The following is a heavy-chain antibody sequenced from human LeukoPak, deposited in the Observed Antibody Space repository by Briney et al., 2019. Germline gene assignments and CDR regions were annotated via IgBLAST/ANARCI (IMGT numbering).Heavy chain of an antibody. CDR2: IYPGDSDT. V-gene: IGHV5-51*01. D-gene: IGHD2-2*01. J-gene: IGHJ4*02. CDR3: AREGPLYCSSTSCDSYFDY. Sequence: GESLKISCKGSGYSFTSYWVGWVRQMPGKGLEWMGIIYPGDSDTRYSPSFQGQVTISADKSISTAYLQWSSLKASDTTMYYCAREGPLYCSSTSCDSYFDYWGQGTLVTVSS. CDR1: GYSFTSYW.